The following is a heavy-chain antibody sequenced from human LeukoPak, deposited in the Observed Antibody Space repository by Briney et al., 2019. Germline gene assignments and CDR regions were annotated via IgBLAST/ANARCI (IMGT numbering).Heavy chain of an antibody. CDR3: ARRGASSNWFDP. Sequence: SETLSLTCAVYGGSFSGYYWGWIRQPPGKGLEWIGNIYNSGNTYYSPSLKSRVTISVDPSKNQFSLKLTSVTAADTAVYYCARRGASSNWFDPWGQGTLVTVSS. V-gene: IGHV4-34*01. CDR2: IYNSGNT. CDR1: GGSFSGYY. D-gene: IGHD1-26*01. J-gene: IGHJ5*02.